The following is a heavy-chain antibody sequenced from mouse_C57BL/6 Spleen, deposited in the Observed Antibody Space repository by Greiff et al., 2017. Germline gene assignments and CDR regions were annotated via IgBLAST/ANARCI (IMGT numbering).Heavy chain of an antibody. D-gene: IGHD2-3*01. CDR2: ISDGGSYT. V-gene: IGHV5-4*01. CDR3: AREWLLRARDY. CDR1: GFTFSSYA. J-gene: IGHJ4*01. Sequence: DVMLVESGGGLVKPGGSLKLSCAASGFTFSSYAMSWVRPTPEKRLEWVATISDGGSYTYYPDNVKGRFTISRDNAKNNLYLQMSHLKSEDTAMYYCAREWLLRARDYWGQGTSVTVSS.